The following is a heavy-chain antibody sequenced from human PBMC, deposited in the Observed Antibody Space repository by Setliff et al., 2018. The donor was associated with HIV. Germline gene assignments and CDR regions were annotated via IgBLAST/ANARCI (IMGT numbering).Heavy chain of an antibody. J-gene: IGHJ4*02. CDR2: ILSTGERT. CDR1: GFTFSNYA. Sequence: PGGSLRLSCAASGFTFSNYAMSWVRQAPGEGLEWVSAILSTGERTFYADSVKGRFTISRDKSKNTLYLQMNSLRAEDTALYYCAKDILSLVTSSGWYGADYWGQGTLVTVSS. V-gene: IGHV3-23*01. CDR3: AKDILSLVTSSGWYGADY. D-gene: IGHD6-19*01.